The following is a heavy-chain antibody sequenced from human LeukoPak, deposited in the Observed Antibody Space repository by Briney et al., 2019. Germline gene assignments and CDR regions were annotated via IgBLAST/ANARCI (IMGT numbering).Heavy chain of an antibody. Sequence: GGTLRLSCAASGFTLSSYGMSWVRQAPGKGLEWVSAISGSGGSTYYADSVKGRFTISRDNSKNTLYLQMNSLRAEDTAVYYCAKGADPKYSGSYFPNYYYYYMDVWGKGTTVTISS. J-gene: IGHJ6*03. CDR3: AKGADPKYSGSYFPNYYYYYMDV. D-gene: IGHD1-26*01. CDR2: ISGSGGST. CDR1: GFTLSSYG. V-gene: IGHV3-23*01.